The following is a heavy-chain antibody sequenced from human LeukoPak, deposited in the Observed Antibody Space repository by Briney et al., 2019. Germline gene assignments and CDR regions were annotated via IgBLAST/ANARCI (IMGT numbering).Heavy chain of an antibody. V-gene: IGHV4-4*02. CDR2: IYHSGST. Sequence: SGTLSLTCAVSGGSISSSNWWSWVRPPPGKGQEGIGEIYHSGSTNYNPSLKSRVTISVDKSKNQFSLKLSSVTAADTAVYYCARHGTGYDILTGYYFLGCFDYWGQGTLVTVSS. J-gene: IGHJ4*02. D-gene: IGHD3-9*01. CDR3: ARHGTGYDILTGYYFLGCFDY. CDR1: GGSISSSNW.